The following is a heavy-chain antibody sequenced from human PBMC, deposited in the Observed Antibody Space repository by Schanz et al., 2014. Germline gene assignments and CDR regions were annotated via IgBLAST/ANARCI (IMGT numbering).Heavy chain of an antibody. D-gene: IGHD3-10*01. CDR1: GFSFSDYW. CDR2: IKKDGSEN. CDR3: VRDSPGDWENFGGHPPSDYDN. J-gene: IGHJ4*02. Sequence: EVQLVESEGGLVQPGGSLRLSCEGSGFSFSDYWMGWVRQAPGKGLEWVANIKKDGSENYYADSVKGRFIISRDNAKSSQYLQMNIMREDEPAIYYCVRDSPGDWENFGGHPPSDYDNWGQGTLVTVSS. V-gene: IGHV3-7*01.